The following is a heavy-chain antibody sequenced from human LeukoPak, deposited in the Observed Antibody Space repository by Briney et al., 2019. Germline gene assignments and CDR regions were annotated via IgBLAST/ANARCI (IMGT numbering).Heavy chain of an antibody. CDR1: GFTFSSHA. V-gene: IGHV3-23*01. D-gene: IGHD3-10*01. CDR2: ISGSAGYT. J-gene: IGHJ4*02. CDR3: AKDRIDSGSYYYIDD. Sequence: GGSLRLSCAASGFTFSSHAMSWVRQAPGKGLEWVSGISGSAGYTYYAVSVKGRFTISRDNSRNTLFLRMNSLRVEDTAVYYCAKDRIDSGSYYYIDDWGQGTLVTVSS.